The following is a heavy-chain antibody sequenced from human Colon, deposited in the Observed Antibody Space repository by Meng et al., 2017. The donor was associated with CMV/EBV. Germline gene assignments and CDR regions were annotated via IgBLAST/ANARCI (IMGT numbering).Heavy chain of an antibody. CDR3: AGFWGSNS. J-gene: IGHJ4*02. CDR2: ISFDGGEQ. Sequence: CVAAGLAFSGYAMDWVRQTPDKALQWVAKISFDGGEQFYAPSVEGRFTVSRDNSEQTLYLEMTSLRPEDTGLYFCAGFWGSNSWGQGTLVTVSS. V-gene: IGHV3-30*01. CDR1: GLAFSGYA. D-gene: IGHD3-10*01.